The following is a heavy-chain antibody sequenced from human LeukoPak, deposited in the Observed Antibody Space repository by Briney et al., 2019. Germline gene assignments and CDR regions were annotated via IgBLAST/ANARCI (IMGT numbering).Heavy chain of an antibody. CDR3: ARRAGGYSHPYDY. V-gene: IGHV3-53*01. Sequence: GGSLRLSCAASGFTFSSYSMSWVRQAPGKGLEWVSLIYSGGTTYYADSVKGRFTISRDNSKNTLYLQMNSLRAEDTAVYYCARRAGGYSHPYDYWGQGILVTVSS. CDR1: GFTFSSYS. D-gene: IGHD4-23*01. J-gene: IGHJ4*02. CDR2: IYSGGTT.